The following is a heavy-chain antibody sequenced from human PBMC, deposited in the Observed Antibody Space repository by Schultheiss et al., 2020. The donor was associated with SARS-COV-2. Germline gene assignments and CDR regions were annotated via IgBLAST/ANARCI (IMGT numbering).Heavy chain of an antibody. Sequence: ASVKVSCKASGYTFTSYAMHWVRQAPGQRLEWMGWINAGNGITKYSQKFQGRVTITRDTSASTAYMELSSLRSEDTAVYYCALVVPAKYYYGMDVWGQGTTVTVS. CDR3: ALVVPAKYYYGMDV. CDR2: INAGNGIT. J-gene: IGHJ6*02. V-gene: IGHV1-3*01. CDR1: GYTFTSYA. D-gene: IGHD2-2*01.